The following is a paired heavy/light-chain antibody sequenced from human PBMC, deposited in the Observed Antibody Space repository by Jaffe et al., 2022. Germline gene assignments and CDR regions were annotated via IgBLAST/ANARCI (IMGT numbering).Heavy chain of an antibody. CDR2: ISGGSSYI. J-gene: IGHJ2*01. CDR1: GFTFSTYS. V-gene: IGHV3-21*01. D-gene: IGHD6-19*01. Sequence: VQLVESGGGLVKPGGSLRLSCAASGFTFSTYSMNWVRQAPGKGLEWVSSISGGSSYIYYADSVKGRFTISRDNAKNSLFLQTNSLRAEDTAVYYCARARAVAGHYWYFDLWGRGTLVTVSS. CDR3: ARARAVAGHYWYFDL.
Light chain of an antibody. Sequence: AIQLTQSPSSLSASVGDRVSITCRASQGIGSALAWYQQKPGKAPKLLIYDASSLESGVPSRFSGSGSGTDFALTISSLQPEDFATYYCQQFNSYPLTFGGGTKVEIK. CDR1: QGIGSA. V-gene: IGKV1-13*02. J-gene: IGKJ4*01. CDR3: QQFNSYPLT. CDR2: DAS.